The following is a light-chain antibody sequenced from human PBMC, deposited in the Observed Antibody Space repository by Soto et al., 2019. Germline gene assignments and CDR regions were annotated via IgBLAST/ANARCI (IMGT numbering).Light chain of an antibody. CDR1: QSVSSS. CDR2: YIS. V-gene: IGKV3D-15*01. J-gene: IGKJ5*01. CDR3: HQHNQWPIT. Sequence: TQSPGTLSSSPGERATLSCRASQSVSSSYLAWYQQKPGQAPRLLSYYISTRATGIPARFSGSGSGTEFTLTISSLKSEDSEVYYCHQHNQWPITFGQGTRLEIK.